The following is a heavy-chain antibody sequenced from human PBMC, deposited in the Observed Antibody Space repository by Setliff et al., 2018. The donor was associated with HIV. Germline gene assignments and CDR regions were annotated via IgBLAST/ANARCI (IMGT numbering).Heavy chain of an antibody. Sequence: GGSLRLSCAASGFTFSTYSMNWVRQAPGKGLEWVSYISSTSTTIYYADSVKGRFTISRDNAKNSLYLQMNSLRAEDTAVYYCAREDQLLSGHYYYNGTDVWGQGTTVTVSS. CDR1: GFTFSTYS. CDR2: ISSTSTTI. D-gene: IGHD2-2*01. J-gene: IGHJ6*02. V-gene: IGHV3-48*01. CDR3: AREDQLLSGHYYYNGTDV.